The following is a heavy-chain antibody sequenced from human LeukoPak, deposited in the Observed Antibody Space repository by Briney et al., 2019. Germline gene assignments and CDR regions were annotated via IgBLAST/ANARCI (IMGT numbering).Heavy chain of an antibody. CDR3: AKDSRPTIAVAGFDY. D-gene: IGHD6-19*01. CDR2: IRYDGTIK. J-gene: IGHJ4*02. Sequence: SGGSLRLSCAASGFAFSNYGIHWVRQAPGKGLEWVAFIRYDGTIKKYADSVKGRFTISRDNSKNTLYLQMNNLRAEDTAVYFCAKDSRPTIAVAGFDYWGQGTLVTVSS. V-gene: IGHV3-30*02. CDR1: GFAFSNYG.